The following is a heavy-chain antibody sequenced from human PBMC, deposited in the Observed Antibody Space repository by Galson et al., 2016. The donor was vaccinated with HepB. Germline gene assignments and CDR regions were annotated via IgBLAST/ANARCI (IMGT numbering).Heavy chain of an antibody. CDR1: GFTFSNYG. Sequence: YLRLSCAASGFTFSNYGMHWVRQAPGNGLEWVAVIWADGSNQYYEDSVKGRFPISRDNAKNTLYLEMNRLRVEDTAVYYCAREALIAVTLLDVWGQGTTVSVSS. J-gene: IGHJ6*02. CDR2: IWADGSNQ. D-gene: IGHD6-19*01. V-gene: IGHV3-33*01. CDR3: AREALIAVTLLDV.